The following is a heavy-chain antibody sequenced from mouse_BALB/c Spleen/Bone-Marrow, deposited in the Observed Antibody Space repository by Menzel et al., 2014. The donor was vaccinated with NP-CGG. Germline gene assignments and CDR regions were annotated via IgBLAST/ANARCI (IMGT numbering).Heavy chain of an antibody. Sequence: EVKLVESGGGLVKSGGSLKLSCAASGFSFSNYGMSWVRQTPEKRLEWVATISGDGRYTFYSDSVKGRFTISRDNAKXNLYLQLSSLRSEDTALYYCARHAYYDQTEVSFVYWGQGTLVTVSA. V-gene: IGHV5-9-2*01. CDR2: ISGDGRYT. J-gene: IGHJ3*01. D-gene: IGHD2-4*01. CDR1: GFSFSNYG. CDR3: ARHAYYDQTEVSFVY.